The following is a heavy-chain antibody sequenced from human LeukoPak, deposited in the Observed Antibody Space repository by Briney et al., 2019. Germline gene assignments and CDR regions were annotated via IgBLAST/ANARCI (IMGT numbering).Heavy chain of an antibody. J-gene: IGHJ4*02. Sequence: PGGSLRLSCAASGFTFSSYSMNWVRQAPGKGLEWVSSISSSSSYIYYADSVKGRFTISRDNAKNSLYLQMNSLRAEDTAVYYCASPYHGVRGVIDYWGQGTLVTVSS. CDR3: ASPYHGVRGVIDY. CDR1: GFTFSSYS. D-gene: IGHD3-10*01. V-gene: IGHV3-21*01. CDR2: ISSSSSYI.